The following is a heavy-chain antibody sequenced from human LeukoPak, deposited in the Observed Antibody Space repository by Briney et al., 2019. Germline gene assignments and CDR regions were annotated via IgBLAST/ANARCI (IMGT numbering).Heavy chain of an antibody. J-gene: IGHJ6*03. CDR1: GYTFTGYY. CDR2: INPNSGGT. D-gene: IGHD6-19*01. Sequence: ASVKVSCKASGYTFTGYYMHWVRQAPGQGLEWMGWINPNSGGTNIAQKLQGRVTMTTDTSASTAYMELRSLRSDDTAVYYCARGPYSSGWYSSNYYFMDVWGKGTTVTVSS. V-gene: IGHV1-2*02. CDR3: ARGPYSSGWYSSNYYFMDV.